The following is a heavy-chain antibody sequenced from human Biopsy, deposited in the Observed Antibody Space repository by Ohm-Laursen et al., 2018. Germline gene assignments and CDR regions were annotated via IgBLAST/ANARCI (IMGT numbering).Heavy chain of an antibody. CDR3: GNEVHGRDY. Sequence: SQTLSLTCEVYSMTFCAYYWSWIRQPQGQGLDSIGQINQSGRTNYNPSLKSRINISADKSNNQFSLKLTSVTSADTAVYFCGNEVHGRDYWGLGALVTVSS. CDR2: INQSGRT. CDR1: SMTFCAYY. J-gene: IGHJ4*02. V-gene: IGHV4-34*08. D-gene: IGHD2-15*01.